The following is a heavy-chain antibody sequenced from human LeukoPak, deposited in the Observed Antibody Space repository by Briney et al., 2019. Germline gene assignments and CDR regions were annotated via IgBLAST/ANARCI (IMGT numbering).Heavy chain of an antibody. V-gene: IGHV3-74*01. CDR3: AKWSHRATGTTSNFDY. CDR1: GFTFSSYW. D-gene: IGHD1-1*01. J-gene: IGHJ4*02. Sequence: GGSLRLSCAASGFTFSSYWMHWVRQAPGKGLVWVSRINTDGSSTSYADSVKGRFTISRDNAKNTLYLQMNSLRAEDTAVYYCAKWSHRATGTTSNFDYWGQGTLVTVSS. CDR2: INTDGSST.